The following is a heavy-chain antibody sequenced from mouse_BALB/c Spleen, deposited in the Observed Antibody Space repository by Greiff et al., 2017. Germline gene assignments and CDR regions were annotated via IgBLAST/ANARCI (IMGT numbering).Heavy chain of an antibody. V-gene: IGHV5-17*02. CDR3: ARCPANWDWFAY. Sequence: EVHLVESGGGLVQPGGSRKLSCAASGFTFSSFGMHWVRQAPEKGLEWVAYISSGSSTIYYADTVKGRFTISRDNPKNTLFLQMTSLRSEDTAMYYCARCPANWDWFAYWGQGTLVTVSA. CDR2: ISSGSSTI. D-gene: IGHD4-1*01. J-gene: IGHJ3*01. CDR1: GFTFSSFG.